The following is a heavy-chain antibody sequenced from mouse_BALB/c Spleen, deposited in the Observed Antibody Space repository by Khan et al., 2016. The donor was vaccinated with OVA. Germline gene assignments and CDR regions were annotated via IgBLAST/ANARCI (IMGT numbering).Heavy chain of an antibody. CDR2: INPSTGYT. Sequence: VQLQQSGAELAKPGASVKMSCKASGYTFINYWILWVKQRPGQGLEWIGYINPSTGYTAYNQNFKDKATLTADKSSSTAYMQLSSLTSEDSAVYYGAIRGRRWDFDYWGQGTTLTVSS. D-gene: IGHD1-1*01. J-gene: IGHJ2*01. CDR3: AIRGRRWDFDY. V-gene: IGHV1-7*01. CDR1: GYTFINYW.